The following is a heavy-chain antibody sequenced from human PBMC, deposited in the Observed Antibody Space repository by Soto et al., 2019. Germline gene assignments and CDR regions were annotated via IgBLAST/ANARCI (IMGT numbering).Heavy chain of an antibody. V-gene: IGHV3-23*01. CDR2: ISGSGGST. CDR3: ARYGRMITFGGVIVG. CDR1: GFTFSSYA. J-gene: IGHJ4*02. D-gene: IGHD3-16*02. Sequence: EVQLLESGGGLVQPGGSLRLSCAASGFTFSSYAMSWVRQAPGKGLEWVSAISGSGGSTYYADSVKGRFTISRDNSKNTLHLQMNSLRAEDTAVYYCARYGRMITFGGVIVGWGQGTLVTVSS.